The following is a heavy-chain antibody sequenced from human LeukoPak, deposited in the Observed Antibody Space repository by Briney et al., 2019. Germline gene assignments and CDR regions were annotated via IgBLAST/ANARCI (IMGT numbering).Heavy chain of an antibody. CDR3: ARDEGNTGWYTFDY. CDR1: GDSVSSNNGA. CDR2: IYCRSRWYN. J-gene: IGHJ4*02. Sequence: SQTLSLTCDISGDSVSSNNGAWNWIRQSPSRGLEWLGRIYCRSRWYNDYAASVEDRLTINPDTSKNQFSLQLKSVTPEDTAVYYCARDEGNTGWYTFDYWGQGTLVSVSS. V-gene: IGHV6-1*01. D-gene: IGHD6-19*01.